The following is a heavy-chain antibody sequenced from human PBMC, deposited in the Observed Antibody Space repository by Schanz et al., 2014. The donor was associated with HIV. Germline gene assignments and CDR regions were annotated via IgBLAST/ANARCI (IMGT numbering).Heavy chain of an antibody. Sequence: QMKLVQSGPEVKKPGTSVKVSCKASGFTFTSSAVQWVRQARGQRLEWIGWIVVGSGNTNYAQKFQERVTITRDMSTSTAYMELSSLRSEDTAVYYCARAAFSSEYYYGMDVWGQGTTVTVSS. CDR3: ARAAFSSEYYYGMDV. J-gene: IGHJ6*02. V-gene: IGHV1-58*01. D-gene: IGHD3-3*02. CDR2: IVVGSGNT. CDR1: GFTFTSSA.